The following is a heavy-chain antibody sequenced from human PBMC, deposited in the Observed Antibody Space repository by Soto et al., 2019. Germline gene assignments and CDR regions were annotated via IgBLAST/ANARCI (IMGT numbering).Heavy chain of an antibody. CDR1: GFTFSSQA. D-gene: IGHD2-15*01. CDR3: AKEGGGGRNYYYTMDV. J-gene: IGHJ6*02. Sequence: RRLSCAASGFTFSSQAMSWVRQAPGKGLELVSGISGSGGSTYYADSVKGRFTISRDNSKNTLYLQMNSLRAEDTAVYYCAKEGGGGRNYYYTMDVWGQGTTVTVSS. CDR2: ISGSGGST. V-gene: IGHV3-23*01.